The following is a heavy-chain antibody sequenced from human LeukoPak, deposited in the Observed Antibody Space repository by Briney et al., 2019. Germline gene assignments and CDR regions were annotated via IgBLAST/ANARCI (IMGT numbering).Heavy chain of an antibody. CDR2: ISDSGGST. J-gene: IGHJ4*02. Sequence: GGSLRLSCAVSGITLSNYGMSWVRQAPGKGLEWVAGISDSGGSTNYADSVKGRFTISRDNPKNTLYLQMNSLRAEDTAVYFCAKRGVVIRVILVGFHKEAYYFDSWGQGALVTVYS. V-gene: IGHV3-23*01. CDR3: AKRGVVIRVILVGFHKEAYYFDS. D-gene: IGHD3-22*01. CDR1: GITLSNYG.